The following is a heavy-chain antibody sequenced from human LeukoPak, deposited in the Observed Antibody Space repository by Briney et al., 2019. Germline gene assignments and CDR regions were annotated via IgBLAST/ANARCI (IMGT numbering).Heavy chain of an antibody. CDR1: RFTFSSYW. D-gene: IGHD1-26*01. CDR3: ASAGVGATVY. Sequence: GGSLRLSCAASRFTFSSYWSHWVRQAPGKGLEWVSVIYSGGSTYYADSVKGRFTISRDNSKNTLYLQMNSLRAEDTAVYYCASAGVGATVYWGQGTLVTVSS. V-gene: IGHV3-66*02. J-gene: IGHJ4*02. CDR2: IYSGGST.